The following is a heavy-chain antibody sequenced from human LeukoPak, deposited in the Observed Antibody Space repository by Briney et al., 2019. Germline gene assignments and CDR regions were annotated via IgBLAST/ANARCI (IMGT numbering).Heavy chain of an antibody. Sequence: PSETLSLTCTVSGGSISSSHRWSWVRQPPGKGLEWIGEIYHSGSTNYNPSLRSRVTISVDNSNNQFSLKLTSVTAADTAVYYCARDLRGMVDYWGQGTLVTVSS. J-gene: IGHJ4*02. CDR1: GGSISSSHR. CDR2: IYHSGST. D-gene: IGHD3-16*01. V-gene: IGHV4-4*02. CDR3: ARDLRGMVDY.